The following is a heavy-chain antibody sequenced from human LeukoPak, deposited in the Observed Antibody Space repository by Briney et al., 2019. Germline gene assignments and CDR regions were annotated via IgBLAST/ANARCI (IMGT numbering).Heavy chain of an antibody. J-gene: IGHJ4*02. CDR3: AKDFYYGSGSVDY. Sequence: GXXLRLSCAASGFTFDDYAMHWVRHAPGKGMEWVSLISEDGGKTHYADSVKGRFTISREKTKNYVYVQMNSRRTGETALYYCAKDFYYGSGSVDYWGQGTLVTVSS. CDR1: GFTFDDYA. V-gene: IGHV3-43*02. CDR2: ISEDGGKT. D-gene: IGHD3-10*01.